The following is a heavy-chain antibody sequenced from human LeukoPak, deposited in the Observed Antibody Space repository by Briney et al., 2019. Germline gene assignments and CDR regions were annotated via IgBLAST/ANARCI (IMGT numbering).Heavy chain of an antibody. CDR3: ATQPPYYGANWFGP. D-gene: IGHD4-17*01. Sequence: SETLSLTCAVSGYSISSGNYWDWIRQPPGKGLEWIGSIYHSGSTYYSPSLKRRVTISVDTSKNQFSLKLSSVTAADTAVYYCATQPPYYGANWFGPWGQGTLVTVSS. J-gene: IGHJ5*02. CDR2: IYHSGST. V-gene: IGHV4-38-2*01. CDR1: GYSISSGNY.